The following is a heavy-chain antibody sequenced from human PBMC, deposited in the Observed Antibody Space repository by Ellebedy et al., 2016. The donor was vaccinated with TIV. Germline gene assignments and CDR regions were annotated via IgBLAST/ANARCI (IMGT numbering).Heavy chain of an antibody. Sequence: GESLKISCAASGFTFSSYAMNWVRQAPGKGLEWVSNISGSGGSTYYADSVKGRFTISRDNSRNTVSLQMNSLRVEDTAVYFCAKRSSEGAVADTWGQGTLVTVSS. CDR1: GFTFSSYA. D-gene: IGHD6-19*01. V-gene: IGHV3-23*01. CDR3: AKRSSEGAVADT. CDR2: ISGSGGST. J-gene: IGHJ1*01.